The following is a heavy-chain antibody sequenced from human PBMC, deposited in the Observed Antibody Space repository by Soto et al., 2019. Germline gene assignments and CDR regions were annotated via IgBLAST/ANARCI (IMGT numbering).Heavy chain of an antibody. CDR3: ATTSAAGKYYYGMDV. Sequence: GESLKISCKGSGYSFTSYWIGWVRQMPGKGLEWMGIIYPGDSDTRYSPSFQGQVTTSADKSISTAYLQWSSLKASDTAMYYCATTSAAGKYYYGMDVWGQGTTVTVSS. V-gene: IGHV5-51*01. J-gene: IGHJ6*02. CDR1: GYSFTSYW. D-gene: IGHD6-13*01. CDR2: IYPGDSDT.